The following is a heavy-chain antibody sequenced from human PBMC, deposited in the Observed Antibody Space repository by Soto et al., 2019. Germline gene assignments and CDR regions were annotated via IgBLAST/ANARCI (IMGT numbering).Heavy chain of an antibody. J-gene: IGHJ4*02. CDR2: IFPSDSVT. CDR1: VYTFTNYW. D-gene: IGHD2-2*03. V-gene: IGHV5-51*01. Sequence: ESLKISCKASVYTFTNYWIGWVRQVPGEGLEWMGFIFPSDSVTRYSPSFQGQVTISVDKSVDTTYLQWGSLKASDTAMYYCVRGMDRNSAGFWGLGTMVTVSS. CDR3: VRGMDRNSAGF.